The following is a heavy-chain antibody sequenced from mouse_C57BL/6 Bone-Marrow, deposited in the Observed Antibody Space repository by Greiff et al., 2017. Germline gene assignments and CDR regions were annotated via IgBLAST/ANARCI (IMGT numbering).Heavy chain of an antibody. Sequence: QVQLQQPGAELVRPGTSVKLSCKASGYTFTSYWMHWVKQRPGQGLEWIGVIDPSDSYTNYNQKFKGKATLTVDTSSSTAYMQLSSLTSEDSAVXDWEREGTVVALDYWGQGTTLTVSS. CDR2: IDPSDSYT. J-gene: IGHJ2*01. V-gene: IGHV1-59*01. CDR1: GYTFTSYW. CDR3: EREGTVVALDY. D-gene: IGHD1-1*01.